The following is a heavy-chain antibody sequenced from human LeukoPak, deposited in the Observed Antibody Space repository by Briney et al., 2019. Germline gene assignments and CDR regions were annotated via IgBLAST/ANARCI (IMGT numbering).Heavy chain of an antibody. J-gene: IGHJ4*02. V-gene: IGHV3-7*01. Sequence: PGGSLRLSCAASGFTFSSHGMSWVRQAPGKGLEWVANIRQGGGEKYYMDSVKGRFTISRDNAKNTVSLQMNSLRAEDTAVYSCARDKTRGRVYSYSKSGNDFDYWGQGTLVTVSS. D-gene: IGHD5-18*01. CDR3: ARDKTRGRVYSYSKSGNDFDY. CDR1: GFTFSSHG. CDR2: IRQGGGEK.